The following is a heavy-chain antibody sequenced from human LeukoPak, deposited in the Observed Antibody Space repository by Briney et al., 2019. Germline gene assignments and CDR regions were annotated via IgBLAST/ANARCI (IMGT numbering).Heavy chain of an antibody. V-gene: IGHV3-15*01. J-gene: IGHJ4*02. Sequence: PGGSLRLSCAASGLTFGNAWMSWVRQAPGKGLEWVGRIRSKTDGGTREYAAPVKGRFTISRDDSKSTVDLQMNSLKTEDTAVYYCTTSFILAGHFDYWGQGSLVTVSS. D-gene: IGHD3-9*01. CDR2: IRSKTDGGTR. CDR3: TTSFILAGHFDY. CDR1: GLTFGNAW.